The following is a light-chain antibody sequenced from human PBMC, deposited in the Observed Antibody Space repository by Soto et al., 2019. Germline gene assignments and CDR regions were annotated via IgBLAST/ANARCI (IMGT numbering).Light chain of an antibody. CDR2: EVS. V-gene: IGLV2-14*01. CDR1: RSDVGGYNS. CDR3: SSFTTTNTWV. Sequence: QSALTQPASVSRSPGQSITISCTGTRSDVGGYNSVCWHQQHPGKAPKLIIYEVSNRPSGISDRFSASKSGNTASLTISGLQADDETDYYCSSFTTTNTWVFGGGTKVTVL. J-gene: IGLJ3*02.